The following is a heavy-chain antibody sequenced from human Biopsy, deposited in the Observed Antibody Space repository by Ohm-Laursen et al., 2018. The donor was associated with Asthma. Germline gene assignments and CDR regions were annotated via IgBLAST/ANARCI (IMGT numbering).Heavy chain of an antibody. J-gene: IGHJ3*02. V-gene: IGHV1-3*01. CDR1: GYTFIHFA. CDR2: INAGDGNT. Sequence: GASVKVSCKASGYTFIHFAIHWVRQAPGQRLEWMGWINAGDGNTKYSQKFQGRVTITRDTSASTAYMDLRSLRSEDTAVYYCARTYFDFLTGQVHNAFVMWGQGQMVPVFS. CDR3: ARTYFDFLTGQVHNAFVM. D-gene: IGHD3-9*01.